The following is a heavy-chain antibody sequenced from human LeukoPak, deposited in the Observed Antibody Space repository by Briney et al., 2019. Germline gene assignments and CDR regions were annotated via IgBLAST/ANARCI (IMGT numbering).Heavy chain of an antibody. CDR1: GGSISSYY. V-gene: IGHV4-59*01. J-gene: IGHJ3*02. D-gene: IGHD1-26*01. CDR3: AREVGATADGAFDI. Sequence: SETLSLTCTVSGGSISSYYWSWIRQPPGKGLEWIGYIYYSGSTNYNPSLKSRVTISVDTSKDQFSLKPSSVTAADTAVYYCAREVGATADGAFDIWGQGTMVTVSS. CDR2: IYYSGST.